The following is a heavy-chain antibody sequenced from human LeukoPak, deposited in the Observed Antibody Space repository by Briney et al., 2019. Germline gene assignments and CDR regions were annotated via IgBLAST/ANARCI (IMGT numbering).Heavy chain of an antibody. Sequence: GGSLRLSCAASGFTFSSYAMSWVRQAPGKGLEWVSAISGSGGSTYYADSVKGRFTISRDNSKNTLYLQVNSLRAEDTAVYYCARDYYDILTGSYYFDYWGQGTLVTVSS. V-gene: IGHV3-23*01. CDR2: ISGSGGST. CDR1: GFTFSSYA. D-gene: IGHD3-9*01. J-gene: IGHJ4*02. CDR3: ARDYYDILTGSYYFDY.